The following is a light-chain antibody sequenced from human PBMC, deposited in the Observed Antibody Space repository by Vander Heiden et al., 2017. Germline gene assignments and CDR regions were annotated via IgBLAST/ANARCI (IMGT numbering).Light chain of an antibody. J-gene: IGKJ4*01. CDR2: WAS. CDR1: QRVLYSSNNKNY. V-gene: IGKV4-1*01. Sequence: DIVMTQSPDSLAVSLGERATINCKSSQRVLYSSNNKNYLAWYQQKPGQPPKLLIYWASTRESGVPDRFSGSGSGTDFTLTISSLQAEDVAVYYCQQDDSTPLTFGGGTKVEIK. CDR3: QQDDSTPLT.